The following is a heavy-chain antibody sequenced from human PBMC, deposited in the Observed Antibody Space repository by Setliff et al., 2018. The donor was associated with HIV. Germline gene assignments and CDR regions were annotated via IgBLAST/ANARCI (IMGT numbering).Heavy chain of an antibody. V-gene: IGHV1-18*01. CDR2: ISGYNGNT. D-gene: IGHD6-19*01. J-gene: IGHJ3*01. CDR1: GYTFTSYG. Sequence: ASVKVSCKASGYTFTSYGISWVRQAPGQGLEWMGWISGYNGNTKYVQKYQGRVTITTDTSTSKVYMELRTLRSDDTAVYYCARVPYRSAWFSGGHDAFDVWGQGTMVTVSS. CDR3: ARVPYRSAWFSGGHDAFDV.